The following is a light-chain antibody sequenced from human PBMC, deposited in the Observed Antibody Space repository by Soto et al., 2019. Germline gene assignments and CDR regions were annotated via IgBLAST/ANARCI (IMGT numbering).Light chain of an antibody. CDR1: QRVSSN. CDR2: GAS. Sequence: EIVMTQSPVTLSVSPGERATLSCRASQRVSSNVAWYQQKPGQAPRLLIYGASTRATGIPARFSGSGSGTEFTLTISSLQSEDFAVYYCQQYNNWPPWTFGQGTKVDI. J-gene: IGKJ1*01. V-gene: IGKV3-15*01. CDR3: QQYNNWPPWT.